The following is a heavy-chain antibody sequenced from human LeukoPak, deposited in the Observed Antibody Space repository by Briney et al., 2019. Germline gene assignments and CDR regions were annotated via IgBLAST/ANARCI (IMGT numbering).Heavy chain of an antibody. CDR1: GGTFSSYA. CDR2: IIPILGIA. J-gene: IGHJ4*02. D-gene: IGHD5-12*01. Sequence: SVKVSCKASGGTFSSYAISWVRQAPGQGLEWMGRIIPILGIANYAQKFQGRVTITADKSTSTAYMELSSLRSEDTAVYYCARDGYIATTLFDYWGQGTLVTVSS. CDR3: ARDGYIATTLFDY. V-gene: IGHV1-69*04.